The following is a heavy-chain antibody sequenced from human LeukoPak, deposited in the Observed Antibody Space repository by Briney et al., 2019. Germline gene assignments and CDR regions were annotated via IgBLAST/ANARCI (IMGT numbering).Heavy chain of an antibody. Sequence: PSETQSLTCTVSDYSISSGYGYYWGWIRQPPGKGLEWIGNIYHSGITYYNHFNSSLKSRVTISVDTSKNQFSLKLSSVTAADTAVYYCASYYSAFDIWGQGTMVTVSS. D-gene: IGHD1-26*01. CDR2: IYHSGIT. V-gene: IGHV4-38-2*02. J-gene: IGHJ3*02. CDR1: DYSISSGYGYY. CDR3: ASYYSAFDI.